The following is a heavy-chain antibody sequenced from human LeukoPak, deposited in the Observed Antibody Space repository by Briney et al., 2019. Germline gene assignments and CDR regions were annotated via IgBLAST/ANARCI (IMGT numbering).Heavy chain of an antibody. D-gene: IGHD3-10*01. CDR1: GFTFSSYA. Sequence: GGSLRLSWAASGFTFSSYAMSWVRQAPGKGLEWVSAISGSGGSTYYADSVKGRFTISRDNSKNTLYLQMNSLRAEDTAVYYCAKDYYGSGNYFFDYWGQGTLVTVSS. CDR2: ISGSGGST. V-gene: IGHV3-23*01. J-gene: IGHJ4*02. CDR3: AKDYYGSGNYFFDY.